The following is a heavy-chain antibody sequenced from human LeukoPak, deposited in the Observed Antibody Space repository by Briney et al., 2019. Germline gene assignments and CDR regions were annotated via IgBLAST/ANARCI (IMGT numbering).Heavy chain of an antibody. V-gene: IGHV3-23*01. Sequence: GGSLRPSCVASGFTFSSYAMSWIRQAPEKGLEWVSVISGGGSGTTDYADSVKGRFTISRDNSRNTLYLQMNSLRAEDTAVYYCAKGPYASGSYGRRGWVHYMDVWGKGTTVTISS. CDR2: ISGGGSGTT. J-gene: IGHJ6*03. D-gene: IGHD3-10*01. CDR3: AKGPYASGSYGRRGWVHYMDV. CDR1: GFTFSSYA.